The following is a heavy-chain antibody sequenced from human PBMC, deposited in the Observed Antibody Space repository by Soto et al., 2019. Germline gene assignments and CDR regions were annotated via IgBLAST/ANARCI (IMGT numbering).Heavy chain of an antibody. CDR3: TRDIAYGSGSYYYFDY. Sequence: GGSLRLSCTASGFTFGDYAMSWVRQAPGKGLEWVGFIRSKAYGGTTEYAASVKGRFTISRDDSKSIAYLQMNSPKTEDTAVYYCTRDIAYGSGSYYYFDYWGQGTLVTVSS. CDR2: IRSKAYGGTT. V-gene: IGHV3-49*04. D-gene: IGHD3-10*01. CDR1: GFTFGDYA. J-gene: IGHJ4*02.